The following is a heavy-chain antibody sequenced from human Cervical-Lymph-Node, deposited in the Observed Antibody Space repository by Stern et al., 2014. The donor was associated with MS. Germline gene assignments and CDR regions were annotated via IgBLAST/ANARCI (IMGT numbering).Heavy chain of an antibody. CDR1: ENIFSNFW. CDR3: ARHYGYYFDF. J-gene: IGHJ4*02. Sequence: VQLVQSGVEVKKPGESLKISCKVSENIFSNFWIGWLRQMPGKGLEYVGIIYPDDSDTKYSPSCEGQVTISADKSINTAYLHWSSLKASDTAIYYCARHYGYYFDFWGQGTLVTVSS. CDR2: IYPDDSDT. D-gene: IGHD4-17*01. V-gene: IGHV5-51*01.